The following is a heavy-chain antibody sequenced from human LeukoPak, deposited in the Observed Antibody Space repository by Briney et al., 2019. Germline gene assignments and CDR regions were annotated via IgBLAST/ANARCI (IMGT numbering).Heavy chain of an antibody. CDR1: GFTFSSYG. CDR2: IWYDGSNK. D-gene: IGHD3-16*02. V-gene: IGHV3-30*02. Sequence: GGSLRLSCAASGFTFSSYGMHWVRQAPGKGLEWVAVIWYDGSNKYYADSVKGRFTISRDNSKNTLYLQMNSLRAEDTAVYYCAKDRYGWPSYYFDYWGQGTLVTVSS. CDR3: AKDRYGWPSYYFDY. J-gene: IGHJ4*02.